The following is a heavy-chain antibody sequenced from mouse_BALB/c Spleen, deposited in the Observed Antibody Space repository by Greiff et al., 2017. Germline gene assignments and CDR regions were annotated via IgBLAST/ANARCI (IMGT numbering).Heavy chain of an antibody. V-gene: IGHV5-9-3*01. Sequence: EVKLVESGGGLVKPGGSLKLSCAASGFTFSSYAMSWVRQTPEKRLEWVATISSGGSYTYYPDSVKGRFTISRDNAKNTLYLQMSSLRSEDTAMYYCARRGLLREYFDYWGQGTTLTVSS. J-gene: IGHJ2*01. D-gene: IGHD1-1*01. CDR3: ARRGLLREYFDY. CDR2: ISSGGSYT. CDR1: GFTFSSYA.